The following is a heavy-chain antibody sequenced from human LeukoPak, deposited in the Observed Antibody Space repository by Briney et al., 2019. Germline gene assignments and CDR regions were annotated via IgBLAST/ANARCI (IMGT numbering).Heavy chain of an antibody. V-gene: IGHV3-21*01. J-gene: IGHJ4*02. CDR2: ISSSSSYI. CDR1: GFTFSSYT. Sequence: PGGSLRPSCAASGFTFSSYTMNWVRQAPGKGLEWVSSISSSSSYIYYADSVKGRFTISRDNSKNTLYLQMNSLRAEDTAVYYCATTYYAGYCSSTSCLPAGYWGQGTLVTVSS. D-gene: IGHD2-2*03. CDR3: ATTYYAGYCSSTSCLPAGY.